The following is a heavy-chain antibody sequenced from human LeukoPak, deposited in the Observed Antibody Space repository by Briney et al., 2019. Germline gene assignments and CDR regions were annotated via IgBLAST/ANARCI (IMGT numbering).Heavy chain of an antibody. CDR1: GYTFTGYY. CDR3: ARGARKDGYNPSYFDS. J-gene: IGHJ4*02. V-gene: IGHV1-2*02. CDR2: INPNSGGT. Sequence: ASVKVSCKASGYTFTGYYMHWVRQAPGQGLEWMGWINPNSGGTNYAQKFQGRVTMTRDTSINTAYMELSRLRSDDTAAYYCARGARKDGYNPSYFDSWGQGTLVTVSS. D-gene: IGHD5-24*01.